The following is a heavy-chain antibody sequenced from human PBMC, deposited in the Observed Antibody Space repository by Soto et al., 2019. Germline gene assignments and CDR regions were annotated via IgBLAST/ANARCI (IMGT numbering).Heavy chain of an antibody. J-gene: IGHJ6*02. CDR2: IYPGDSST. CDR1: GYSFTTYW. Sequence: GGSLKTSCKTSGYSFTTYWVAWVRQMPGKGLEWMGIIYPGDSSTKYSPSFQGQVTISADNSISTAYLQLSSLKASDTATYFCARHEQYYYDNYGTDVWGQGNTVTVSS. V-gene: IGHV5-51*01. CDR3: ARHEQYYYDNYGTDV. D-gene: IGHD4-4*01.